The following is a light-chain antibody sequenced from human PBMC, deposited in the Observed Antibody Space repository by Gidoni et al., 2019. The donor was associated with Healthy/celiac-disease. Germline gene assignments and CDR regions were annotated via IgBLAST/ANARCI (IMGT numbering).Light chain of an antibody. CDR2: WAS. Sequence: DIVMTQSPDSLAVSLGEWSTINCQSSQSVLYSSNNKNYLAWYQQKPGQHPKLLIYWASTRESGVPDRFSGSGSGTDFTLTISSLQAEDVAVYYCQQYYSTPYTFGQGTKLEIK. CDR1: QSVLYSSNNKNY. CDR3: QQYYSTPYT. J-gene: IGKJ2*01. V-gene: IGKV4-1*01.